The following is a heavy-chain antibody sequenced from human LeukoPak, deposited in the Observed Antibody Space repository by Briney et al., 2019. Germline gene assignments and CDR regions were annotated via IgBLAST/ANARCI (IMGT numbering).Heavy chain of an antibody. Sequence: GGSLRLSCAASEFTFSNYAMTWVRQTPGKGPEWVGFIRRKANGGTTEYAASVKGRFTISRDDSKSIAYLQMNSLKTEDTAVYYCTSGLYYDSWSDLFDYWGQGTLVTVSS. V-gene: IGHV3-49*04. CDR3: TSGLYYDSWSDLFDY. J-gene: IGHJ4*02. D-gene: IGHD3-3*01. CDR1: EFTFSNYA. CDR2: IRRKANGGTT.